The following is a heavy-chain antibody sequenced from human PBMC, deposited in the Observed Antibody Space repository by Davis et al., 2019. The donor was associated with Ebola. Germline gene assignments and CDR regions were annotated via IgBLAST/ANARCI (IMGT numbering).Heavy chain of an antibody. Sequence: MPSETLSLTCAISGDSVSSNSAAWNWISQSPSRGLEWLGRTYYRSKWYNDYAVSVKSRITINPDTSKNQFSLQLNSVTPEDTAVYYCACSNYYYYGMDVWGQGTTVTVSS. J-gene: IGHJ6*02. CDR3: ACSNYYYYGMDV. CDR2: TYYRSKWYN. CDR1: GDSVSSNSAA. V-gene: IGHV6-1*01. D-gene: IGHD2-15*01.